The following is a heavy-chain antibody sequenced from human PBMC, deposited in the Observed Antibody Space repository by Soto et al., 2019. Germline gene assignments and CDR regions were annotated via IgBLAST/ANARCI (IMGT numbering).Heavy chain of an antibody. Sequence: SETLSLTCTVSCGSISSGDYYWSWIRQPPGKGLEWIGYIYYSGSTYYNPSLKSRVTISVDTSKSQFSLKLSSVTAADTAVYYCASSGDYLQNYGMDVWGQGTTVTVSS. CDR3: ASSGDYLQNYGMDV. CDR1: CGSISSGDYY. CDR2: IYYSGST. V-gene: IGHV4-30-4*01. D-gene: IGHD4-17*01. J-gene: IGHJ6*02.